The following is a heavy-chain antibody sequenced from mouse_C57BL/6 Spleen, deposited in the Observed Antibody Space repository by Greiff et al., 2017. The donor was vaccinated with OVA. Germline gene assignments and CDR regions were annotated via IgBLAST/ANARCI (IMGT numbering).Heavy chain of an antibody. CDR1: GYTFTSYW. D-gene: IGHD2-5*01. J-gene: IGHJ3*01. V-gene: IGHV1-69*01. CDR3: AIEGYSNYGTPFAY. CDR2: IDPSDSYT. Sequence: QVQLQQPGAELVMPGASVKLSCKASGYTFTSYWMHWVKQRPGQGLEWIGEIDPSDSYTNYNQKFKGKSTLTVDKSSSTAYMQLSSLTSEDSAVYYCAIEGYSNYGTPFAYWGQGTLVTVSA.